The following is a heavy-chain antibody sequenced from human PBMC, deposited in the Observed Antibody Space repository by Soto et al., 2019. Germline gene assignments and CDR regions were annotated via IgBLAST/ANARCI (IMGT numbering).Heavy chain of an antibody. CDR3: AGQGNGAEGFDY. V-gene: IGHV5-51*01. D-gene: IGHD4-17*01. CDR1: GYYFPSYW. Sequence: GESLKISCKGSGYYFPSYWIGWVRQMPGKGLEWMGVFYPGDSDTRYSPSFQGQVTISADRSISTAYLQWSSLKPSDTAMYYCAGQGNGAEGFDYWGQGTLVTVSS. J-gene: IGHJ4*02. CDR2: FYPGDSDT.